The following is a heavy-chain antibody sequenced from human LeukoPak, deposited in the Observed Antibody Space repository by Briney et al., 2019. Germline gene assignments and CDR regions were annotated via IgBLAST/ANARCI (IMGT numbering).Heavy chain of an antibody. CDR3: ARAKLGTFDP. CDR2: ISSSSSTI. CDR1: GFTFSSYG. J-gene: IGHJ5*02. V-gene: IGHV3-48*02. Sequence: PGGSLRLSCAASGFTFSSYGMHWVRQAPGKGLEWVSYISSSSSTIYYADSVKGRFTISRDNAKNSLYLQMNSLRDEDTAVYYCARAKLGTFDPWGQGTLVTVSS.